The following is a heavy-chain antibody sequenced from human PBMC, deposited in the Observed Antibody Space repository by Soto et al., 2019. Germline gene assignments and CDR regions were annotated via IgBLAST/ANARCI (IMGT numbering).Heavy chain of an antibody. J-gene: IGHJ4*02. D-gene: IGHD6-13*01. Sequence: TAGSMRLSCAASGFSFSDYAMSWVRQAPGKGLEWVSVISESGGSTHYADSVRGRFTVSRDNSKNSLSLRMNSLRDEDTAVYFCAKRSPYSSGWYSPFFDYWGQGALVTVSS. V-gene: IGHV3-23*01. CDR3: AKRSPYSSGWYSPFFDY. CDR1: GFSFSDYA. CDR2: ISESGGST.